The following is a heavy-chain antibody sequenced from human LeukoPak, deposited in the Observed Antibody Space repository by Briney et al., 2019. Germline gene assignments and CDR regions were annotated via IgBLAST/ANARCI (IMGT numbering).Heavy chain of an antibody. CDR1: GFTFSSYG. CDR3: AKALGGGYYFRESPSYYSGMDV. Sequence: PGGSLRLSCAASGFTFSSYGMHWVRQAPGKGLEWVAVISYDGSNKYYADSVKGRFTISRDNSKNTLYLQMNSLRAEDTAVYYCAKALGGGYYFRESPSYYSGMDVWGQGTTVTVSS. D-gene: IGHD3-22*01. CDR2: ISYDGSNK. J-gene: IGHJ6*02. V-gene: IGHV3-30*18.